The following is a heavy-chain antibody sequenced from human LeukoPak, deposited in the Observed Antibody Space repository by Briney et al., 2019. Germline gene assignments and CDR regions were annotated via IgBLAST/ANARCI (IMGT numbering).Heavy chain of an antibody. D-gene: IGHD3-9*01. Sequence: KASGTLSHTCAVSGVSISSSEWWIWVRQPPGQGLEWIGEIHRDGRTRYNPSLKSRVTMSIDYSKNQFSLKVSSVTAADTAIYYCGKTDIYFNPIDHLGPGSLDTVSS. J-gene: IGHJ1*01. V-gene: IGHV4-4*02. CDR3: GKTDIYFNPIDH. CDR2: IHRDGRT. CDR1: GVSISSSEW.